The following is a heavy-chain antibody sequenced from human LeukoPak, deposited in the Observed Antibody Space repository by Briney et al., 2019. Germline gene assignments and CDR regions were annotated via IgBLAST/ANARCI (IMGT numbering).Heavy chain of an antibody. CDR3: ARVASGDRYDYVWGSYRLTYYFDY. D-gene: IGHD3-16*02. CDR1: GFTFDDYG. J-gene: IGHJ4*02. CDR2: INWNGGST. Sequence: PGGSLRLSCAASGFTFDDYGMSWVRQAPGKGLEWVSGINWNGGSTGYADSVKGRFTISRDNAKNSLYLQMNSLRAEDTALYYRARVASGDRYDYVWGSYRLTYYFDYWGQGTLVTVSS. V-gene: IGHV3-20*04.